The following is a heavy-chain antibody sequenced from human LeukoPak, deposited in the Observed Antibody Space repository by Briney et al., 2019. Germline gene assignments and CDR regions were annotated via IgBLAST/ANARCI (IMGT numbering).Heavy chain of an antibody. D-gene: IGHD4-11*01. J-gene: IGHJ4*02. V-gene: IGHV3-53*04. CDR2: IYSGGST. CDR3: ARGMTNPFDY. CDR1: GFTVSTNY. Sequence: GGSLRLSCAASGFTVSTNYMSWVRQAPGKGLEWVSVIYSGGSTYYADSVKGRFTISRHNSENTLYLQMNSLRAEDTAVYYCARGMTNPFDYWGQGTLVTVSS.